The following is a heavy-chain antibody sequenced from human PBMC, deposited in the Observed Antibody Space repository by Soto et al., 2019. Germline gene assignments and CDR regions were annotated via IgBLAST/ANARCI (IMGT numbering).Heavy chain of an antibody. CDR1: GGSISSGGYS. CDR2: IYHSGST. V-gene: IGHV4-30-2*01. Sequence: SETLSLTCAVSGGSISSGGYSWSWIRQPPGKGLEWIGYIYHSGSTYYKPSLKNRVTISVDRSKNQFSLKLSSVTAADTAVYYCARDPTPFGQGTLVTVSQVSFPPGSYAKNYYYYGMDVWGQGTTVTVSS. CDR3: ARDPTPFGQGTLVTVSQVSFPPGSYAKNYYYYGMDV. J-gene: IGHJ6*02. D-gene: IGHD3-16*01.